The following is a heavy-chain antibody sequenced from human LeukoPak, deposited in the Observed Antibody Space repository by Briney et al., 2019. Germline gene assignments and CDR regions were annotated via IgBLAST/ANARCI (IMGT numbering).Heavy chain of an antibody. V-gene: IGHV4-4*02. CDR1: GGSISSNNW. CDR2: IYHSGST. D-gene: IGHD3-10*01. CDR3: ARYGSGSYIDY. J-gene: IGHJ4*02. Sequence: SETLSLTCAVSGGSISSNNWWGWVRQPPGKGLEWIGEIYHSGSTNYNPSLKSRVTISVDKSKNQFSLELTSVTAADTAVYYCARYGSGSYIDYWGQGTLVTVSS.